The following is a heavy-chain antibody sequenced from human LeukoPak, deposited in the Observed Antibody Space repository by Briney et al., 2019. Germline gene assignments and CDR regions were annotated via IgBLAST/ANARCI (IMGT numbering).Heavy chain of an antibody. CDR1: GFTFSSYA. CDR2: ISGSGGST. V-gene: IGHV3-23*01. D-gene: IGHD4-17*01. CDR3: AKDQDDYGDYGFPRGAFDI. J-gene: IGHJ3*02. Sequence: PGGSLRLSCAASGFTFSSYAMSWVRQAPGKGLEWVSAISGSGGSTYYADSVKGRFTISRDNSKNTLYLQMNSLRAEDTAVYYCAKDQDDYGDYGFPRGAFDIWGQGTMVTVSS.